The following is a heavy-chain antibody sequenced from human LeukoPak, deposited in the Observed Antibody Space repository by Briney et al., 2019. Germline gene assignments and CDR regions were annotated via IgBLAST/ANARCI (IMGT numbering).Heavy chain of an antibody. V-gene: IGHV1-18*01. Sequence: ASVKVSCKASGYTFTSYDINWVRQAPGQGLEWMGWISAYNGNTNYAQKLQGRVTMTTDTSTSTAYMELRSLRSDDTAVYYCARSGSYTPIPDYWGQGTLVTVSS. D-gene: IGHD1-26*01. CDR3: ARSGSYTPIPDY. CDR2: ISAYNGNT. CDR1: GYTFTSYD. J-gene: IGHJ4*02.